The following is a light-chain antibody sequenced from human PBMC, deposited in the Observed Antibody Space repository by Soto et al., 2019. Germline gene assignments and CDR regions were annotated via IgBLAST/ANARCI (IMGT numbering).Light chain of an antibody. CDR1: QSVTSGS. CDR2: RAY. CDR3: PQSGSSII. Sequence: EVVLTQSPGTLSLSPGERVTLFCRASQSVTSGSLAWYQQKPDQAPRLLIYRAYSRAAGIPHRFSGTGSGTDFPLTINSLGPEDFAMYYCPQSGSSIIVGQWTKLEI. J-gene: IGKJ2*01. V-gene: IGKV3-20*01.